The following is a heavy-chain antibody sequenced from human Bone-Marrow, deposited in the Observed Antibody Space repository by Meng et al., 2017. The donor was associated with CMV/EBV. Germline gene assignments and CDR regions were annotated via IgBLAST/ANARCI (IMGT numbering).Heavy chain of an antibody. Sequence: SETLSLTCTVSGGSISSSSYYWGWIRQPPGKGLEWIGSIYYSGSTYYNPSLKSRVTISVDTSKNQFSLKLSSVTAADTAVYYCARDNAVGATTGFDPWGQGTLVTVSS. D-gene: IGHD1-26*01. CDR1: GGSISSSSYY. CDR3: ARDNAVGATTGFDP. J-gene: IGHJ5*02. V-gene: IGHV4-39*07. CDR2: IYYSGST.